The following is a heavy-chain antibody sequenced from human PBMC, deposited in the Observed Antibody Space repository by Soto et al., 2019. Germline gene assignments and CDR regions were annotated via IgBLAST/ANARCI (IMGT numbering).Heavy chain of an antibody. CDR2: ISGSGGST. CDR3: AKSSGDYYYYYGMDV. Sequence: SLRLSCAASGFTFSSYAMGWVRQAPGKGLEWVSAISGSGGSTFYADSVKGRFTVSRDNSKNTVYLQMNSLRAEDTAVYYCAKSSGDYYYYYGMDVWGQGTTVTVSS. V-gene: IGHV3-23*01. CDR1: GFTFSSYA. D-gene: IGHD4-17*01. J-gene: IGHJ6*02.